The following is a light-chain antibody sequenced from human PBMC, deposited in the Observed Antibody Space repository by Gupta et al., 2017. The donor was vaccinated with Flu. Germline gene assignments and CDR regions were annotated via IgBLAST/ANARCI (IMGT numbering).Light chain of an antibody. Sequence: TVTISCSGSSSNIGKTYVSWYQQFPGTAPKLLIYENDRRPSGFPDRFSGSKSGTSATLDITGLQTGDEADYYCGTWDSSLSTVVFGGGTKLTVL. CDR3: GTWDSSLSTVV. J-gene: IGLJ3*02. V-gene: IGLV1-51*02. CDR1: SSNIGKTY. CDR2: END.